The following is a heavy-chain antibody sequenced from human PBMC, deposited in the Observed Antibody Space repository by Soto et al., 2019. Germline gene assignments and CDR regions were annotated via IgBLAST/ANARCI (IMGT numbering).Heavy chain of an antibody. CDR1: GYTFTSYY. CDR3: ARAGDIVVVPAADPLRVLDY. D-gene: IGHD2-2*01. V-gene: IGHV1-46*01. Sequence: ASVKVSCKASGYTFTSYYMHWVRQAPGQGLEWMGIINPSGGSTSYAQKFQGRVTMTRDTSTSTVYMELSNLRSEDTAVYYCARAGDIVVVPAADPLRVLDYWGQGTLVTVSS. J-gene: IGHJ4*02. CDR2: INPSGGST.